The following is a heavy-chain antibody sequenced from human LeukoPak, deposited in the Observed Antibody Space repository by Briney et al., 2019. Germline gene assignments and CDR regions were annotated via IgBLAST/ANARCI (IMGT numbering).Heavy chain of an antibody. J-gene: IGHJ3*02. V-gene: IGHV4-34*01. CDR1: GGSFSGYY. Sequence: SETLSLTCAVYGGSFSGYYWSWIRQPPGKGLEWIGEINHSGSTNYNPSLKSRVIISVDTSKNQFPLKLSSVTAADTAVYYCARNVVVTTDAFDIWGQGTMVTVSS. D-gene: IGHD3-22*01. CDR3: ARNVVVTTDAFDI. CDR2: INHSGST.